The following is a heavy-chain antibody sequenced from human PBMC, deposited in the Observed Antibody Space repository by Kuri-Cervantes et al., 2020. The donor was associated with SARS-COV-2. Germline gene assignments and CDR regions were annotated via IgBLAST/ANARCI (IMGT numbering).Heavy chain of an antibody. Sequence: GESLKISCAASGFTFSSYAMHWVRQAPGKGLEWVAVISYDGSNKYYADSVKGRFTISRDNLKNTLYLQMNSLRPEDTAVYYCAENTPLVYWGQGALITVSS. J-gene: IGHJ4*02. CDR2: ISYDGSNK. V-gene: IGHV3-30-3*01. D-gene: IGHD2-15*01. CDR1: GFTFSSYA. CDR3: AENTPLVY.